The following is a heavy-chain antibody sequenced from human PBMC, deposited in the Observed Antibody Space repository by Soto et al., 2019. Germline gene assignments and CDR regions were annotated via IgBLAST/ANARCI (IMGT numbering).Heavy chain of an antibody. CDR1: GFTVSSNY. D-gene: IGHD3-16*01. Sequence: GGSLRLSCAASGFTVSSNYMSWVRQAPGKGLEWVSVIYKDGSTYYADSVKGRFTISRDNYKNTLYLQINSLRAEDTAVYYCASCSYDYLGFDFDIWGQGTMVTVSS. CDR3: ASCSYDYLGFDFDI. J-gene: IGHJ3*02. CDR2: IYKDGST. V-gene: IGHV3-53*01.